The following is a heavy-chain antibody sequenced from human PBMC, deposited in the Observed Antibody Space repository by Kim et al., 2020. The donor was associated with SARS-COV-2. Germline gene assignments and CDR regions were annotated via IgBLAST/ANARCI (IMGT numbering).Heavy chain of an antibody. V-gene: IGHV3-30-3*01. CDR3: ARDRNWRDAFDI. Sequence: GGSLRLSCAASGFTFSSYAMHWVRQAPGKGLEWVAVISYDGTNKYYADSVKGQLTISRDNSKNTLYLQMNSLRGEDTAVYYCARDRNWRDAFDIWGQGT. CDR1: GFTFSSYA. J-gene: IGHJ3*02. CDR2: ISYDGTNK.